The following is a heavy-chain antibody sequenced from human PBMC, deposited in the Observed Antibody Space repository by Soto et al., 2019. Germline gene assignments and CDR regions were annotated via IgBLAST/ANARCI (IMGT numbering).Heavy chain of an antibody. D-gene: IGHD2-21*01. J-gene: IGHJ6*03. CDR3: ARGHTSNYYTYMDV. V-gene: IGHV3-30*03. CDR1: GFTFSIYG. Sequence: QVQLVESGGGVVQPGRSLRLSCAASGFTFSIYGMRWVRQAPGKGLEWVAVITYDGSNKYYADSVKGRFTISRDNTKNKLYLQMNSLRPEDTAVHDCARGHTSNYYTYMDVWGAGTAVTVSS. CDR2: ITYDGSNK.